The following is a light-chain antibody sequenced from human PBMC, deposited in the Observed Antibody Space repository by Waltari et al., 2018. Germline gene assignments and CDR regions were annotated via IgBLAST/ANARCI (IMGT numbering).Light chain of an antibody. CDR2: EGS. CDR1: SSDVGRYNL. J-gene: IGLJ3*02. V-gene: IGLV2-23*01. CDR3: CSYAGSSTWV. Sequence: QSALTQRASVSWSPGQSITISCPGTSSDVGRYNLVSSSHQHPGQATKCMIYEGSKRPSGVSNRFSGSKSGNTASLTISGLQAEDEADYYCCSYAGSSTWVFGGGTKLTVL.